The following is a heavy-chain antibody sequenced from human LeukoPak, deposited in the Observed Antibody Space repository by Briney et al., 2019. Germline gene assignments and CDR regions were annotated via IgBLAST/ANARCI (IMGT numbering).Heavy chain of an antibody. D-gene: IGHD6-13*01. Sequence: SETLSLTCAVYGGSFSGYYWSWIRQPPGKGLEWIGEINHSGSTNYNPSLKSRVTISVDTSKNQFSLKLNSVTAADTAVYYCAREAYSSSWGYGMDVWGKGTTVTVSS. V-gene: IGHV4-34*01. CDR2: INHSGST. CDR1: GGSFSGYY. CDR3: AREAYSSSWGYGMDV. J-gene: IGHJ6*04.